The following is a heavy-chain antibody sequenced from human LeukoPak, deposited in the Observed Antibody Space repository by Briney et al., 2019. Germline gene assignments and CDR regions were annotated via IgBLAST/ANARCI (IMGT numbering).Heavy chain of an antibody. CDR2: ISGSGDST. CDR3: ARAMVATNYDAFDI. Sequence: PGGSLRLSCAASGFTFSSYAMSWVRQAPGKGLEWVSAISGSGDSTYYGDSVKGRFTISRGNSKNTLYLQMNSLRAEDTAVYYCARAMVATNYDAFDIWGQGTMVTVSS. CDR1: GFTFSSYA. J-gene: IGHJ3*02. V-gene: IGHV3-23*01. D-gene: IGHD5-12*01.